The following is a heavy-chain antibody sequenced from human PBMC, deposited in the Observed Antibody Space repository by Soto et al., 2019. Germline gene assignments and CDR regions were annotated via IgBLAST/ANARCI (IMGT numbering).Heavy chain of an antibody. CDR3: GRGSSLTKGEY. D-gene: IGHD6-6*01. J-gene: IGHJ4*02. V-gene: IGHV1-69*01. CDR1: GGSVSNSA. Sequence: QVQLVQSGSEVKKPGSSVRVSCKASGGSVSNSAISWLRQAPGQGLEWMGGIIPIFGPAIYARKFQGRFPISADESTGTAYMELNNVRSDDTAVYYCGRGSSLTKGEYWGQGTLVTVSS. CDR2: IIPIFGPA.